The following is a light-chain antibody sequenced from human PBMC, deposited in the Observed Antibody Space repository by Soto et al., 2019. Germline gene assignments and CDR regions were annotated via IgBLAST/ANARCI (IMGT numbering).Light chain of an antibody. CDR3: QQYAASPLT. Sequence: EIVLTQSPGTLSLSPGERATLSCRASQSVGRDYLAWYQQKPGQTPRLLIFDASNRAKGIPDMFSGSGSGTDFTLTINRLEPEDFAVFYCQQYAASPLTFGQGTKVEVK. CDR2: DAS. J-gene: IGKJ1*01. CDR1: QSVGRDY. V-gene: IGKV3-20*01.